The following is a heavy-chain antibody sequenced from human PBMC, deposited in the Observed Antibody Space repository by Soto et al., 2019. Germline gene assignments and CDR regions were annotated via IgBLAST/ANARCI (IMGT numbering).Heavy chain of an antibody. CDR1: GGSIRSSLYY. CDR3: ASQFCSGGACFNWFDP. Sequence: QVQLQESGPGLVKPSQTLSLTCTVSGGSIRSSLYYWSWIRQPPGKGLEWIGYIFDSGITHYNPSLKSRVAMSVDTSTNQFSLNLTSVTAADTAVYFCASQFCSGGACFNWFDPWGHGTLVTVSS. CDR2: IFDSGIT. D-gene: IGHD2-21*02. V-gene: IGHV4-30-4*01. J-gene: IGHJ5*02.